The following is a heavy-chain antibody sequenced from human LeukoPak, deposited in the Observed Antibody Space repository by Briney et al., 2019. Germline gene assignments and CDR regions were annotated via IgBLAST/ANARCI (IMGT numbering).Heavy chain of an antibody. CDR3: ATQGPGGCTNGVCYYYYFDY. Sequence: GGSLRLSCAASGFTFSSYGMHWVRQAPGKGLEWVAVISYDGSNKYYADSVKGRFTISRDNSKNTLHLQMNSLRAEDTAVYYCATQGPGGCTNGVCYYYYFDYWGQGTLVTVSS. CDR2: ISYDGSNK. V-gene: IGHV3-30*03. CDR1: GFTFSSYG. D-gene: IGHD2-8*01. J-gene: IGHJ4*02.